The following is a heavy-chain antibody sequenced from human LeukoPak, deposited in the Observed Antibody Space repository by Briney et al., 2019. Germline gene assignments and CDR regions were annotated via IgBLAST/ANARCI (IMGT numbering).Heavy chain of an antibody. CDR2: IYYSGST. CDR3: ASHPSSGYDHFDH. CDR1: GGSISSYY. D-gene: IGHD5-12*01. V-gene: IGHV4-59*01. Sequence: SETLSLTCTVSGGSISSYYWSWIRQPPGKGLEWIGNIYYSGSTNYNPSLKSRVTISLDTSKNQFSLKLSSVTAADTAVYYCASHPSSGYDHFDHWGQGTLVTVSS. J-gene: IGHJ4*02.